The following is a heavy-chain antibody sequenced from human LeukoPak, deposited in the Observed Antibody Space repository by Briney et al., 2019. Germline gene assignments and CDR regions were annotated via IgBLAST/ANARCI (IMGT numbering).Heavy chain of an antibody. D-gene: IGHD3-10*01. CDR2: VYHTGTT. V-gene: IGHV4-59*08. Sequence: PSETLSLTCTVSGGSISPYYWSWIRQPPGKGLEWIGYVYHTGTTNYNPSLKSRIAISVDTSRNRFSLKLTSVTAADTAVYYCARHPLGLGEFLFDPWGQGTLVTVSS. CDR1: GGSISPYY. CDR3: ARHPLGLGEFLFDP. J-gene: IGHJ5*02.